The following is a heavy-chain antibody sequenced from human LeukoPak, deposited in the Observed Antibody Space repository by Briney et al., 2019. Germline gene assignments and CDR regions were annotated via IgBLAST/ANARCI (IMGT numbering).Heavy chain of an antibody. D-gene: IGHD3-10*01. J-gene: IGHJ3*02. CDR1: GYTFTSYG. Sequence: ASVKVSCKASGYTFTSYGISWVRQAPGQGLEWMGWISAYNGNTNFAQKLQGRVTMTTDTSTSTGYMELRSLRSDDTAVYYCAAGVATNGFDIWGQGTVVTVSS. CDR2: ISAYNGNT. CDR3: AAGVATNGFDI. V-gene: IGHV1-18*01.